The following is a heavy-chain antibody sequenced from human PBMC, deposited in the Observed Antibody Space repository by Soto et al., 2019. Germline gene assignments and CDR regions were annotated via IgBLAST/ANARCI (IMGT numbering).Heavy chain of an antibody. D-gene: IGHD3-9*01. CDR1: GYTFTSYA. J-gene: IGHJ6*02. Sequence: GASVKVSCKASGYTFTSYAMHWVRQAPGQRLEWMGWINAGNGNTKYSQKFQGRVTITRDTSASTAYMELSSLRSEDTAVYYCARDQFDYDILTASLRIYYYYGMDVWGQGTSVTVSS. V-gene: IGHV1-3*01. CDR2: INAGNGNT. CDR3: ARDQFDYDILTASLRIYYYYGMDV.